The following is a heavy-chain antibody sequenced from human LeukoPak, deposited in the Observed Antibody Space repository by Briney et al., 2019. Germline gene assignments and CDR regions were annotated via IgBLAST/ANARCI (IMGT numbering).Heavy chain of an antibody. CDR1: GFTFDDYA. CDR3: AKDNYYDSSGSFDY. D-gene: IGHD3-22*01. J-gene: IGHJ4*02. Sequence: PGRSLRLSCAASGFTFDDYAMHWVRQAPGKGLEWVSGISWNSGSIGYADSVKGRFTISRDNAKNSLYLQMNSLRAEDTALYYCAKDNYYDSSGSFDYWSQGTLVTVSS. V-gene: IGHV3-9*01. CDR2: ISWNSGSI.